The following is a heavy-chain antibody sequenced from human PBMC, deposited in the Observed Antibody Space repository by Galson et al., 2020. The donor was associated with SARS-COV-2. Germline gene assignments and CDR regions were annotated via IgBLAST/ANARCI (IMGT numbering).Heavy chain of an antibody. CDR3: AREGVWGFYHSGGYYPFDF. CDR2: INHHGTT. CDR1: GGSFTDYY. J-gene: IGHJ4*02. D-gene: IGHD3-3*01. V-gene: IGHV4-34*01. Sequence: SETLSLTCGVSGGSFTDYYWSWIRQPPGKGLEWIGKINHHGTTDYNSSFKSRVTMLIDTSKKQFSLKLTSVTAADTAVYYCAREGVWGFYHSGGYYPFDFWGQGALVTVSS.